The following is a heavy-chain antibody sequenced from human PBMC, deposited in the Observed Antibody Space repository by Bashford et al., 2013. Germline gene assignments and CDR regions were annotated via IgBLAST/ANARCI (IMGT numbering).Heavy chain of an antibody. CDR2: IYYSGST. CDR1: GGSISSSSYY. D-gene: IGHD2-21*02. V-gene: IGHV4-39*01. CDR3: AGGQDRNCGGDCYRSGGFDY. Sequence: SETLSLTCTVSGGSISSSSYYWGWIRQPPGKGLEWIGSIYYSGSTYYNPSLKSRVTISVDTSKNQFSLKLSSVTAADTAVYYCAGGQDRNCGGDCYRSGGFDYWGQGTLVTVSS. J-gene: IGHJ4*02.